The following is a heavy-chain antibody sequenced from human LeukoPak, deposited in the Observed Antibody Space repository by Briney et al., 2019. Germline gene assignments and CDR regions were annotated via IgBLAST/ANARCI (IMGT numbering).Heavy chain of an antibody. D-gene: IGHD2-2*01. V-gene: IGHV1-69*04. CDR2: IIPILGIA. Sequence: VKVSCKASGGTFSSYAISWVRQAPGQGLEWMGRIIPILGIANYAQKFQGRVTITADKSTSTAYMELSSLRSEDTAVYYCARGRYCSSTSCDLFYWGQGTLVTVSS. CDR3: ARGRYCSSTSCDLFY. CDR1: GGTFSSYA. J-gene: IGHJ4*02.